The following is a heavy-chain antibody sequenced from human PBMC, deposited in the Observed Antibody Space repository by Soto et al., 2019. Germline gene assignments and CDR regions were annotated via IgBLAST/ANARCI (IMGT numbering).Heavy chain of an antibody. Sequence: GASVKVSFKASGYSFTNNDVGWVRQATGQGLEWMGWMNPGSGDTGYAQKFQGRVTMTRDISIATAYMELSSLRSDDTAIYYCARMETFGSLNWFDPWGQGTLVTVSS. CDR2: MNPGSGDT. CDR1: GYSFTNND. CDR3: ARMETFGSLNWFDP. D-gene: IGHD3-16*01. V-gene: IGHV1-8*01. J-gene: IGHJ5*02.